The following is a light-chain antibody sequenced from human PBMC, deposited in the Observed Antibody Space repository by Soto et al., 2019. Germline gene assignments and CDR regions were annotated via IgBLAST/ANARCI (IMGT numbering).Light chain of an antibody. J-gene: IGLJ3*02. V-gene: IGLV1-44*01. CDR2: SNN. Sequence: QSVLTQPPSASGTPGQRVAISCSGNSSNIGSNSVNWYQHLPGTAPKLLVYSNNRRPSGVPDRSSGSKSGASASLAFSGLQSEDEAEYFCAAWDDSLNGWVFGGGTKLTVL. CDR3: AAWDDSLNGWV. CDR1: SSNIGSNS.